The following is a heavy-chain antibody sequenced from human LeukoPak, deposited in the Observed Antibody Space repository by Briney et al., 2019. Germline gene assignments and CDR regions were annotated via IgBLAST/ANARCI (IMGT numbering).Heavy chain of an antibody. CDR1: GFTFSSYE. J-gene: IGHJ2*01. CDR3: AREEAATGNWYLDF. D-gene: IGHD6-13*01. CDR2: MNSDGSST. V-gene: IGHV3-74*01. Sequence: GGSLRLSCAASGFTFSSYEMNWVRQAPGKGLVWVSRMNSDGSSTNYADSVKGRFTISRDNAKNTLYLQMSSLRAEDTAVYYCAREEAATGNWYLDFWGRGTQVTVSS.